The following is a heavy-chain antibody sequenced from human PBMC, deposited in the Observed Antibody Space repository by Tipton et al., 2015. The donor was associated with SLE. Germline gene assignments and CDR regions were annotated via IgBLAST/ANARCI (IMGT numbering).Heavy chain of an antibody. Sequence: TLSLPCTVSGGSLSSPYWSWIRQPPGKGLEWSGYMYHSGRTKYNPSLKSRVTISLDTSKNQVSLKLTSVTAADTAVYYCARGWYSRNWEWWFDPWGQGTLVTVSS. CDR1: GGSLSSPY. CDR3: ARGWYSRNWEWWFDP. V-gene: IGHV4-59*11. J-gene: IGHJ5*02. CDR2: MYHSGRT. D-gene: IGHD6-13*01.